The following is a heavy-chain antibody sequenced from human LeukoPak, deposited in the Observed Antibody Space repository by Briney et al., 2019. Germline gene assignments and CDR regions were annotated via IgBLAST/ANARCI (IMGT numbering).Heavy chain of an antibody. CDR1: GFTFSRYW. J-gene: IGHJ4*02. CDR2: INSDGRST. V-gene: IGHV3-74*01. Sequence: GGSLTLSCAVSGFTFSRYWMLWVRQAPGKGLVWVSRINSDGRSTSCADSVKGRLTISRDNAKNTLYLQMNSLRAEDTAVYYCARGADTGYSSDYRGQGTLVTVSS. CDR3: ARGADTGYSSDY. D-gene: IGHD3-9*01.